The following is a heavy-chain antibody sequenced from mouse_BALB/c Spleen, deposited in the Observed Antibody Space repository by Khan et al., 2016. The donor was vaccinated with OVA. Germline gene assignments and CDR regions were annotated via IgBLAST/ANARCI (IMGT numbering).Heavy chain of an antibody. CDR3: TIFDGYFAV. CDR2: VNPNNGGT. J-gene: IGHJ1*01. D-gene: IGHD1-1*01. CDR1: GYSFTGYY. Sequence: EVQLQQSGPDLAKPGASVKISCKASGYSFTGYYINWVKQSHGKSLEWIGRVNPNNGGTSYNQKFKGKAILTADKSSTTAYMELRSLTSEDSAVYSCTIFDGYFAVWGEGTTVTVSA. V-gene: IGHV1-26*01.